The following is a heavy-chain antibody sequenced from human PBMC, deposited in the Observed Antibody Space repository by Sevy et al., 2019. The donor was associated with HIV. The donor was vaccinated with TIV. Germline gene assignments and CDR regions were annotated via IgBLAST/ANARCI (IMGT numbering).Heavy chain of an antibody. Sequence: ASVKVSCKASGYTFTSYGISWVRQAPGQGLEWMGWISAYNGNTNYAQNLQGRVTMTTDTSTSTAYMELRRLRSDDTAVYYSAGVRWRYCSGGSWYSSPGGVWFDPWGQGTLVTVSS. J-gene: IGHJ5*02. D-gene: IGHD2-15*01. CDR3: AGVRWRYCSGGSWYSSPGGVWFDP. CDR1: GYTFTSYG. CDR2: ISAYNGNT. V-gene: IGHV1-18*01.